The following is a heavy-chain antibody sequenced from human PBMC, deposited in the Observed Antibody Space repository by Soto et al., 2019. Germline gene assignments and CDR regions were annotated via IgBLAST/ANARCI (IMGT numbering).Heavy chain of an antibody. CDR3: ASTPTGGMEFDY. CDR1: GGTFSSYT. Sequence: QVQLVQSGAEVKKPGSSVKVSCKASGGTFSSYTISWVRQAPGQGLEWMGRIITILGIANYAQKFQGRVPITADKSTSTAYMELSSLRSEDTAVYYCASTPTGGMEFDYWGQGTLVTVSS. CDR2: IITILGIA. V-gene: IGHV1-69*02. D-gene: IGHD2-8*02. J-gene: IGHJ4*02.